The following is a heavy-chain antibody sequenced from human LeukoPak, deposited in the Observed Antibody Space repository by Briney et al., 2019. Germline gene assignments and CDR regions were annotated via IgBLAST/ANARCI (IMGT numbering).Heavy chain of an antibody. CDR1: GYTFTGYY. CDR2: INPNTGDT. J-gene: IGHJ4*02. V-gene: IGHV1-2*02. CDR3: ARDERYCNGDNHYPDLEY. D-gene: IGHD2-15*01. Sequence: GASVKVSCKASGYTFTGYYLFWVRQAPGQGLEWMGWINPNTGDTKYGQKFQGRVTLTRDTSIRTTYMELSSLRSDDTAVYYCARDERYCNGDNHYPDLEYWGQGTLVTVSS.